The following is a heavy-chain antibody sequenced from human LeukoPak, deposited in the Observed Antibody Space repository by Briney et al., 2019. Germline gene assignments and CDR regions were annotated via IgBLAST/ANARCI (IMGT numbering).Heavy chain of an antibody. V-gene: IGHV4-59*01. CDR1: GGSISGYY. CDR3: ARDPPEDRAVAFDV. Sequence: PSETLSLTCTVSGGSISGYYWSWIRQPPGKGLEYIGYIHDSGRTNYNPSLKSRITISIDTSKNQFSLKLNSVTAADTAVYYCARDPPEDRAVAFDVWGQGTMVTVSS. CDR2: IHDSGRT. J-gene: IGHJ3*01. D-gene: IGHD6-19*01.